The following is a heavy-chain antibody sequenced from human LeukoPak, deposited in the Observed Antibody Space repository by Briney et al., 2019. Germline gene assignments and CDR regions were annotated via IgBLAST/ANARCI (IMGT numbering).Heavy chain of an antibody. J-gene: IGHJ6*02. CDR3: AKDLNDILTGGGYFCYGMDV. CDR2: ISYDGSNK. D-gene: IGHD3-9*01. Sequence: GRSLRLSCAASGFFFSNYGMHWIRQAPGKGLEWVASISYDGSNKYYADSMKGRFTISRDNSKNTLYLQVNSLRAEDTAVYYCAKDLNDILTGGGYFCYGMDVWGQGTTVTVSS. CDR1: GFFFSNYG. V-gene: IGHV3-30*18.